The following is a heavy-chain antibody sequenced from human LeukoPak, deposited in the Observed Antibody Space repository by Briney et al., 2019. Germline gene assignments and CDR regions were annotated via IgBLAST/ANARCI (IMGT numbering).Heavy chain of an antibody. CDR2: ISSSGSTI. V-gene: IGHV3-48*03. CDR1: AFTFSSYE. J-gene: IGHJ4*02. CDR3: ASLGTYDSSGYQDY. Sequence: PGGSLRLSCAASAFTFSSYEMNWVRQAPGKGLEWVSYISSSGSTIYYADSVKGRFTISRDNAKNSLYLQMNSLRAEDTVVYYCASLGTYDSSGYQDYWGQGTLVTVSS. D-gene: IGHD3-22*01.